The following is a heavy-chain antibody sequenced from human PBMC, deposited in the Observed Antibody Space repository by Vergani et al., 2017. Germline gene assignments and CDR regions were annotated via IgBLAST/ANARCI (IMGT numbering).Heavy chain of an antibody. D-gene: IGHD1-26*01. J-gene: IGHJ6*03. CDR2: ISGSGGST. CDR1: GFTFSSYA. Sequence: EVQLLESGGGLVQPGGSLRLSCAASGFTFSSYAMSWVRQAPGKGLEWVSAISGSGGSTYYADSVKGRFTISRDNSKNTLYLLMNSLRAEDTAVYYCAKGGXSGSYSGHYYYMDVWGKGTTVTVSS. V-gene: IGHV3-23*01. CDR3: AKGGXSGSYSGHYYYMDV.